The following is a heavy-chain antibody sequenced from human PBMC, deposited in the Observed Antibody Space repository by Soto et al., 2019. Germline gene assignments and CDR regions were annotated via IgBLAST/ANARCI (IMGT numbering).Heavy chain of an antibody. CDR1: GFTFDDYA. D-gene: IGHD2-2*01. V-gene: IGHV3-9*01. Sequence: PGGSLRLSCAASGFTFDDYAMHWVRQPPGKGLEWVSGISWNSGSRGYADSVKGRFTISRDNAKNSLYLQINSLRAGDTALYYCAKELISGAMGAFDIWGQGTMVTVSS. CDR3: AKELISGAMGAFDI. CDR2: ISWNSGSR. J-gene: IGHJ3*02.